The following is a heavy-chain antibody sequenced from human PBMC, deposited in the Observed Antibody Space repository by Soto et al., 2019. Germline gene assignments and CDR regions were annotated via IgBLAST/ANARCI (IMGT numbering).Heavy chain of an antibody. V-gene: IGHV2-5*01. CDR3: APLYSGYDLGYYFDY. Sequence: SGPTLVNPTQTLTLTCTFSGFSLSTSGVGVGWIRQPPGKALEWLALIYWNDDKRYNPSLKSRLTITKDTSKNQVVLTMTNMDPVDTATYYCAPLYSGYDLGYYFDYWGQGTLVTVSS. CDR2: IYWNDDK. J-gene: IGHJ4*02. CDR1: GFSLSTSGVG. D-gene: IGHD5-12*01.